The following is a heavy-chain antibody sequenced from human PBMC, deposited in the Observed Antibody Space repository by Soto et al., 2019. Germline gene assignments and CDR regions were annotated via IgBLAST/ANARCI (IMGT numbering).Heavy chain of an antibody. V-gene: IGHV4-39*01. D-gene: IGHD3-22*01. CDR2: IYYLGNT. J-gene: IGHJ4*02. CDR3: PGLYPYESSGYRLNF. Sequence: SETLSLTCTVSGGSIRSSSSYWGWVRQPPGKGLEWVGSIYYLGNTYYNPSLGSRATISVDTSKNQFSLNLRSVTAADTAVFYCPGLYPYESSGYRLNFWGQGTLVTVSS. CDR1: GGSIRSSSSY.